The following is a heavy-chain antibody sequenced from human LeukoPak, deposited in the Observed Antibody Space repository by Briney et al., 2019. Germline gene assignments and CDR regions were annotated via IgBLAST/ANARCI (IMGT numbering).Heavy chain of an antibody. J-gene: IGHJ4*02. CDR2: IYYSGST. CDR1: GGSISSYY. V-gene: IGHV4-59*01. D-gene: IGHD3-22*01. CDR3: ARLGDSSAY. Sequence: SETLSLTCTVSGGSISSYYWSWIRQPPGKGLEWIGYIYYSGSTNHNPSLKSRVTISVDTSKNQFSLKLSSVTAADTAVYYCARLGDSSAYWGQGNLVTVSS.